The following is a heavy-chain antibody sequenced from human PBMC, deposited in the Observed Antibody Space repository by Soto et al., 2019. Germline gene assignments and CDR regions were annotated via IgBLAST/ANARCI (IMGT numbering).Heavy chain of an antibody. CDR1: GGSISSSSYY. CDR2: IYYRCST. Sequence: QLHLQESGPGLVKPSETLSLTCTVSGGSISSSSYYWGWIRQPPGKGLECIGSIYYRCSTYYNPYLKIRITISIDTYKIQFSLKLRSVAAADTAVFYCETKPGGGWEDGMDVWGQGTTVTVSS. CDR3: ETKPGGGWEDGMDV. D-gene: IGHD6-19*01. J-gene: IGHJ6*02. V-gene: IGHV4-39*01.